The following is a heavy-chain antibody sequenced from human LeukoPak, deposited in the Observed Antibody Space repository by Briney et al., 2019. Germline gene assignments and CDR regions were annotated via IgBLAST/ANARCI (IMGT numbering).Heavy chain of an antibody. CDR2: IYSGNST. CDR1: GLTVSSNY. V-gene: IGHV3-66*01. D-gene: IGHD5-24*01. J-gene: IGHJ3*02. CDR3: ARDRAEGMATIIDAFDI. Sequence: GGSLRLSCVASGLTVSSNYMSWVRQAPGKGLEWVSVIYSGNSTYYGESVKGIFTISRDNSKNTLYLQMNSLRAEDTAVYYCARDRAEGMATIIDAFDIWGQGTMVTVSS.